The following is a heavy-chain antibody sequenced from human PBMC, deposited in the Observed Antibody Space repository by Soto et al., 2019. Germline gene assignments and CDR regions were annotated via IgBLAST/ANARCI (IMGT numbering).Heavy chain of an antibody. CDR3: ARRFYSSGYWLSAFDI. J-gene: IGHJ3*02. D-gene: IGHD3-22*01. Sequence: SVKGSCKGSGGTFSSYAISWVRQAPVQGLEWMGGIIPIFGTANYAQKFQGRVTITADESTSTAYMELSSLRSEDTAVYYCARRFYSSGYWLSAFDIWGQGTMVTVSS. CDR1: GGTFSSYA. V-gene: IGHV1-69*13. CDR2: IIPIFGTA.